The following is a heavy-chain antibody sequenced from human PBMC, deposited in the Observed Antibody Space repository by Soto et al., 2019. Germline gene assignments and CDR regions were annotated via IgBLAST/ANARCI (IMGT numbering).Heavy chain of an antibody. CDR1: GYIFVNYG. Sequence: QVQLVQSGDEVEKPGASVKVSSKASGYIFVNYGIAWVRQAPRQGLEWMGWISPYTGNTHSASKVQGRLTMTTDTSTSTAYMDLGSLTSDDTAVYYCVMVDNYVTPTPQDVWGQGTTVTVSS. D-gene: IGHD3-16*01. CDR2: ISPYTGNT. CDR3: VMVDNYVTPTPQDV. J-gene: IGHJ6*02. V-gene: IGHV1-18*01.